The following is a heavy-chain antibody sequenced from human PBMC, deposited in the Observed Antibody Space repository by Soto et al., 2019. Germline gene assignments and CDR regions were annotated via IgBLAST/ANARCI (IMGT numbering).Heavy chain of an antibody. D-gene: IGHD3-10*01. Sequence: QLQLQESGPGLVKPSETLSLTCTVSGGSISSSSYCWGWVRQPPGKGLEWIGSIFYSGSNYDNPSLKSRVTISVDTSKNQFSLKLSSVTAADTAVYYCARLFYGSGSYYPAAIDYWGQGTLVTVSS. CDR1: GGSISSSSYC. V-gene: IGHV4-39*01. CDR2: IFYSGSN. CDR3: ARLFYGSGSYYPAAIDY. J-gene: IGHJ4*02.